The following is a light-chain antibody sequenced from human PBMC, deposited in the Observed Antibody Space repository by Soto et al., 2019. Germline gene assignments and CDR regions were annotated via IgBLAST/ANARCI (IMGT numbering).Light chain of an antibody. J-gene: IGKJ5*01. CDR1: QTVSSTY. V-gene: IGKV3-20*01. CDR3: QQFGSSPIT. CDR2: DAS. Sequence: EIVLTQSPGTLSLSPGERATLSCRTSQTVSSTYFAWYQQRPGQAPRLLFSDASTRATGIPDRFSCSGSGRDFTLTISRLEPEDSALYYCQQFGSSPITFSQGTRLEIK.